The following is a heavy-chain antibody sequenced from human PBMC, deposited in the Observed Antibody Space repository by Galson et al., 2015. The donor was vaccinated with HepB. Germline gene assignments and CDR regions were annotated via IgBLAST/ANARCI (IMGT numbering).Heavy chain of an antibody. CDR2: ISYDGSNK. CDR1: GFTFSSYA. J-gene: IGHJ4*02. V-gene: IGHV3-30*04. Sequence: SLRLSCAASGFTFSSYAMHWVRQAPGKGLEWVAVISYDGSNKYYADSVKGRFTISRDNSKNTLYLQMNSLRAEDTAVYYCARDLRQWLDRGLFDYWGQGTLDTVSS. D-gene: IGHD6-19*01. CDR3: ARDLRQWLDRGLFDY.